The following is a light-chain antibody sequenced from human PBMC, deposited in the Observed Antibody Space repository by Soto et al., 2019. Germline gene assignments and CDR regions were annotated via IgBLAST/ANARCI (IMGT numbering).Light chain of an antibody. Sequence: QSVLTQPPSASGTPGQRVTISCSGSSSNIGSNTVNWYQQLPGTAPKLLIYSNNQRPSGVPDRFSGSKSGTSASLAISGLQSEDEADYYCAAWDDSLNGPLFGGGTPLTVL. CDR1: SSNIGSNT. J-gene: IGLJ7*01. CDR2: SNN. V-gene: IGLV1-44*01. CDR3: AAWDDSLNGPL.